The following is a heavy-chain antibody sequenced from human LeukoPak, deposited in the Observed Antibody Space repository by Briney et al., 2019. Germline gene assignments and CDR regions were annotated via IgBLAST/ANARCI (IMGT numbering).Heavy chain of an antibody. D-gene: IGHD6-6*01. CDR1: GYTFTSYD. V-gene: IGHV1-8*01. J-gene: IGHJ6*02. CDR3: ARDVAACPFYYYGMDV. CDR2: MNPNSGNT. Sequence: ASVKVSCKASGYTFTSYDINWVRQATGQGLEWMGWMNPNSGNTGYAQKFQGRVTMTRNTSISTAYMELSSLRSEDTAVYYCARDVAACPFYYYGMDVWGQGTTVTVSS.